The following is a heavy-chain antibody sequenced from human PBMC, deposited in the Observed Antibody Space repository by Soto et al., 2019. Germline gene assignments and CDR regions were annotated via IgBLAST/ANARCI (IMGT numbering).Heavy chain of an antibody. V-gene: IGHV3-74*01. J-gene: IGHJ4*02. CDR1: GFTFSSYW. Sequence: GGSLRLSCAASGFTFSSYWMHWVRQAPGKGLVWVSRINSDGSSTTYADSVKGRFTISRDNAKNTLYLQMNSLRADDTAVYYCARGGKVVPPLPGAYWGQGTLVTVSS. CDR2: INSDGSST. D-gene: IGHD1-26*01. CDR3: ARGGKVVPPLPGAY.